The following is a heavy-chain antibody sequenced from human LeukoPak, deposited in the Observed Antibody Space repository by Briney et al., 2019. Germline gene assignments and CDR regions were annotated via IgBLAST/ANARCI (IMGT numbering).Heavy chain of an antibody. CDR1: GFYFANYA. CDR3: TKAPIVSCSGAFCYPFDS. V-gene: IGHV3-23*01. Sequence: PRGSLRLSCAASGFYFANYAMSWVRQAPGKGLEWVSATVGGGSPNTYHADSVKGRFTISRDNSKNTLFLQMNSLRAEDTAIYYCTKAPIVSCSGAFCYPFDSWGQGTLVTVSS. CDR2: TVGGGSPNT. J-gene: IGHJ4*02. D-gene: IGHD2-15*01.